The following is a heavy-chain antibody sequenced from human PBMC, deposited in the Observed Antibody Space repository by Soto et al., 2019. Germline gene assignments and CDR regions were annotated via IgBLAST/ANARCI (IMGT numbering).Heavy chain of an antibody. J-gene: IGHJ4*02. Sequence: LKISCQVSGYTFTIYWIGWVRQMPGKGLERMGIIYPSDSDTRYSPSFQGQVTISADQSINTAYLQWDSLKASDTAIYYCARPANTVADHFDLWGQGTPVTVSS. V-gene: IGHV5-51*01. CDR2: IYPSDSDT. CDR1: GYTFTIYW. D-gene: IGHD4-17*01. CDR3: ARPANTVADHFDL.